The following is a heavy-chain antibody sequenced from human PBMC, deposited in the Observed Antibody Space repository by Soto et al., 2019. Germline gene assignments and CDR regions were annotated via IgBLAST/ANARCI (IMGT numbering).Heavy chain of an antibody. J-gene: IGHJ4*02. Sequence: GGSLRLSCAASGFTFSSCAMSWVRQAPGKGLEWVSTISNRGTGTYYADSVKGRFTISRDNSKDTLFLQMNSLRGEDTAIYYCAKSRVAGPAVNFDDWGKGTPVTVSS. CDR2: ISNRGTGT. D-gene: IGHD6-19*01. CDR3: AKSRVAGPAVNFDD. V-gene: IGHV3-23*01. CDR1: GFTFSSCA.